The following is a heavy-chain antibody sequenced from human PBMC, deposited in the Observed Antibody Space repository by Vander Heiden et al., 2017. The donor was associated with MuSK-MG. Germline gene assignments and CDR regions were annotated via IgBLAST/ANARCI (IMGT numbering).Heavy chain of an antibody. D-gene: IGHD3-3*01. CDR3: ARAFSPYYDFWSGYYNGRDYYYYYYMDV. CDR2: ISAYNGNT. CDR1: GYTFTSYG. V-gene: IGHV1-18*01. Sequence: QVPLVQSGAEVKKPGASVKVSCPASGYTFTSYGISWVRQAPGQGPEWTVWISAYNGNTNYAQKLQGRVTMTTDRYTSTAYMELRSLRSDDTAVYYCARAFSPYYDFWSGYYNGRDYYYYYYMDVWGKGTTVTVSS. J-gene: IGHJ6*03.